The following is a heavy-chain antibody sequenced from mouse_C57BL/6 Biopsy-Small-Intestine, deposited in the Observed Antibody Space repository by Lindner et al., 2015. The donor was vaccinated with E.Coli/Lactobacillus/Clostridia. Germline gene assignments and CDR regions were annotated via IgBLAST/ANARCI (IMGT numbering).Heavy chain of an antibody. CDR1: GYTFTKYG. CDR2: IGRHNRNI. V-gene: IGHV1-79*01. J-gene: IGHJ3*01. Sequence: SVKVSCKASGYTFTKYGITWVRQAPGQGLEWMGWIGRHNRNINYAQKLQGRVTMTTDTSTSTAYMELRSLRSDDTAVYYCARVSGLLDDYGDLIIQEYTFDIWGQGIMVTVSS. D-gene: IGHD1-1*01. CDR3: ARVSGLLDDYGDLIIQEYTFDI.